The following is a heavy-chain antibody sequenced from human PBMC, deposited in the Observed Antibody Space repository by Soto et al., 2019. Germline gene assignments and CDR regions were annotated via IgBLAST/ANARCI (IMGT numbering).Heavy chain of an antibody. CDR1: GGTFSSYT. CDR3: AREGVGCGARLHRHYFDY. CDR2: IIPILGIA. V-gene: IGHV1-69*08. J-gene: IGHJ4*02. Sequence: QVQLVQSGAEVKKPGSSVKVSCKASGGTFSSYTISWVRQAPGQGLEWMGRIIPILGIANYAQKFQGRVTITADKSTSTAYMELSSLRSEDTAVYYCAREGVGCGARLHRHYFDYWGQGTLVTVSS. D-gene: IGHD3-3*01.